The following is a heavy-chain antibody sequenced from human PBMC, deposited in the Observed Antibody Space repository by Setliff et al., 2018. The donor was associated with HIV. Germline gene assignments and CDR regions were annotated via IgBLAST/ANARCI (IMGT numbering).Heavy chain of an antibody. CDR2: IYYSGST. J-gene: IGHJ4*02. CDR1: GGSISSSSYY. V-gene: IGHV4-39*01. CDR3: ARREAYYDLWSGYYIY. D-gene: IGHD3-3*01. Sequence: SETLSLTCTVSGGSISSSSYYWGWIRQPPGKGLEWIGSIYYSGSTYYNPSLKSRVTISVDASKKQFSLKLSSVTAADAAVYYCARREAYYDLWSGYYIYWGQGTLVTVSS.